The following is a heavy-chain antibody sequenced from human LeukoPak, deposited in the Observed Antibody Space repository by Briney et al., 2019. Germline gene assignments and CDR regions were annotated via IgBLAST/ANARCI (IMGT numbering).Heavy chain of an antibody. J-gene: IGHJ4*02. V-gene: IGHV3-23*01. CDR1: GFTFSSYA. CDR3: AKAHWGYLEVNYFDY. CDR2: ISGSGGST. D-gene: IGHD7-27*01. Sequence: QSGGSLRLSCAASGFTFSSYAMSWVRQAPGKGLEWVSAISGSGGSTYYADSVKGRFTISRDNSKNTLYLQMNSLRAEDTAVYYCAKAHWGYLEVNYFDYWGQGTLVTVSS.